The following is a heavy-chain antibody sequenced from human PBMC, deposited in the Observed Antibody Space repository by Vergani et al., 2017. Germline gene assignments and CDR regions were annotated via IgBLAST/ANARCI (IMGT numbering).Heavy chain of an antibody. D-gene: IGHD2-2*02. Sequence: QVQLGQSGAEVKKPGSSVKVSCKASGGTFSSYAISWVRQAPGQGLEWMGGINPIFGTANYAQKFQGRVTITADESTSTAYMELSSLRSDDTAVYYCAGGYSPAAIQYGQYNWFDSWGQGTLVTVSS. V-gene: IGHV1-69*01. CDR1: GGTFSSYA. CDR2: INPIFGTA. CDR3: AGGYSPAAIQYGQYNWFDS. J-gene: IGHJ5*01.